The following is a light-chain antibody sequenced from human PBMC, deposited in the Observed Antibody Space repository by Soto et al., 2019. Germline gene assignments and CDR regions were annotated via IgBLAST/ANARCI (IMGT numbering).Light chain of an antibody. Sequence: DIQMTQSPSTLSASAGDRATITCRASQSIMYWLAWFQQKPGKAPRLLIYDASTMESGVPSRFSGSRSGTDFTLTVSSLQPEDFAAYYCQQFDDYPFTFGPGTKVDIK. CDR1: QSIMYW. CDR3: QQFDDYPFT. CDR2: DAS. V-gene: IGKV1-5*01. J-gene: IGKJ3*01.